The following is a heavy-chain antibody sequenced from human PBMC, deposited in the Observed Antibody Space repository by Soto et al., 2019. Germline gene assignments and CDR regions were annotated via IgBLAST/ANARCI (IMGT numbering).Heavy chain of an antibody. J-gene: IGHJ3*02. CDR3: AKPLEVVAATHGFDI. V-gene: IGHV3-7*03. Sequence: EVQLVQSGGGLVQPGGSLIVSCAASGFTFSSYWMNWVRQAPGQGLEWVANIKPDGSEQYYVDSVKGRFTISRDTTKHSLHLHMNSLRAEDTAMYYCAKPLEVVAATHGFDIWGQGSMVPVSS. CDR1: GFTFSSYW. CDR2: IKPDGSEQ. D-gene: IGHD2-15*01.